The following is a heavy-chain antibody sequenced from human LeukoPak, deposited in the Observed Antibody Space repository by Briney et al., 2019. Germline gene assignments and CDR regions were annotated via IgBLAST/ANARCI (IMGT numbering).Heavy chain of an antibody. D-gene: IGHD2-15*01. CDR2: ISSSSTYI. J-gene: IGHJ4*02. Sequence: GGSLRLSCAASGFTFDSYGMNWVRQAPGKGLEWISSISSSSTYIYYADSVKGRFTISRDNAKNSLYLQMNSLRAEDTAVYYCAKTRLYCSGGSCYGSYYFDYWGQGTLVTVSS. CDR1: GFTFDSYG. V-gene: IGHV3-21*04. CDR3: AKTRLYCSGGSCYGSYYFDY.